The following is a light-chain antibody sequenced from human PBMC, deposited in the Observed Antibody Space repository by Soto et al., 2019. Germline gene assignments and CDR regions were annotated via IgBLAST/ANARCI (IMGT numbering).Light chain of an antibody. CDR1: QGISNN. Sequence: DIQMTQSPSSLSASVGDRVTITCQASQGISNNLNWFQQKPGKAPKLLMYDASNLATGVPSRFSGSGSGPDFTFTISSLQPEDIATYFCQQYEKFPFTFGGGTKVDIK. CDR2: DAS. J-gene: IGKJ4*01. V-gene: IGKV1-33*01. CDR3: QQYEKFPFT.